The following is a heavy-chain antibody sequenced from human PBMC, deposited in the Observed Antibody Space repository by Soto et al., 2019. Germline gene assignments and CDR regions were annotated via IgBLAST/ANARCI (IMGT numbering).Heavy chain of an antibody. CDR1: GGSISSRGYY. CDR3: ATSNWFDP. V-gene: IGHV4-39*01. J-gene: IGHJ5*02. CDR2: IYYSGST. Sequence: QLPLQESGPGLAKPSETLSLTCTVSGGSISSRGYYWGWIRQPPGKGLEWIGPIYYSGSTYYTPSLKSRVTISVDTSKNQFSLKLSSVTAANTAVYYCATSNWFDPWGQGTLVTGSS.